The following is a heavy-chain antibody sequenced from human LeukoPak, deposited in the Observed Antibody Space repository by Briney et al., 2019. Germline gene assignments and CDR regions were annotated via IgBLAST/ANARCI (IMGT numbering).Heavy chain of an antibody. V-gene: IGHV3-48*01. CDR3: AREMNIVGFDP. CDR2: ITSSSTTI. J-gene: IGHJ5*02. D-gene: IGHD5-12*01. CDR1: GFTFSSHS. Sequence: GGSLRLSCAASGFTFSSHSMNWVRQAPGKGLEWLSYITSSSTTIYYADSVKGRFTTSRDNAKNSVYLQMNSLRAEDTAVYYCAREMNIVGFDPWGQGTLVTVSS.